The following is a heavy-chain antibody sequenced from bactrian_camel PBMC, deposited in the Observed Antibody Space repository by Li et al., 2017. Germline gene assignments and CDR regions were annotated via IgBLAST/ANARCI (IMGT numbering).Heavy chain of an antibody. V-gene: IGHV3S1*01. Sequence: QVQLVESGGGSVQAGGSLKLSCEFSGNTNADYCMGWYRQAPGKEKEGVAGIATGGSATGYADSVKGRFTISQGNASNTLYLQMDNLKLEDTAVYYCAADYTRPPYCHRAGRTGYCGQGTQVTVS. CDR2: IATGGSAT. J-gene: IGHJ4*01. CDR1: GNTNADYC. D-gene: IGHD1*01. CDR3: AADYTRPPYCHRAGRTGY.